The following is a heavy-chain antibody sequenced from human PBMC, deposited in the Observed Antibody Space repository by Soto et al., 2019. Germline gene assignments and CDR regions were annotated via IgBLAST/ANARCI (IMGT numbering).Heavy chain of an antibody. V-gene: IGHV3-30-3*01. D-gene: IGHD2-15*01. CDR2: ISHDGINK. CDR1: GFTFGSYA. Sequence: GGSLRLSCAASGFTFGSYAMHWVRQAPGKGLEWVAVISHDGINKYYADSVKGRFTISRDNSNNTLYLQMNSLRAEDTAVYYCARDTIYVVVAATTYWGQGTLVTVSS. CDR3: ARDTIYVVVAATTY. J-gene: IGHJ4*02.